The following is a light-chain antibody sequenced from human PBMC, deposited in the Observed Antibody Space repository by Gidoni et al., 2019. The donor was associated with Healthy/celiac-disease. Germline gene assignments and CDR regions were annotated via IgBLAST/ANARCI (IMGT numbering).Light chain of an antibody. CDR3: QQYNNWPPSYT. CDR2: GAS. Sequence: EIVMTQSPATLSVSPGERATLSCRASQSVSSNLAWYQQKPGQAPRLLIYGASTRATGIPARFSGSGSGTEFTLTISSRQSEDFAVYYCQQYNNWPPSYTFXQXTKLEIK. J-gene: IGKJ2*01. V-gene: IGKV3-15*01. CDR1: QSVSSN.